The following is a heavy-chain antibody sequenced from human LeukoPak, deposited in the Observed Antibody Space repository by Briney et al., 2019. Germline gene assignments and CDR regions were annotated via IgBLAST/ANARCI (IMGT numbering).Heavy chain of an antibody. V-gene: IGHV1-8*01. CDR3: ARGPRVGATLFDY. J-gene: IGHJ4*02. CDR1: GYTFTNYD. D-gene: IGHD1-26*01. CDR2: MNPNSGNT. Sequence: ALVKVSCKASGYTFTNYDINWVRQATGQGLEWMGWMNPNSGNTAYAQKFQGRVTMTWDTSMRTAYMELSSLRSEDTSVYYCARGPRVGATLFDYWAREPWSPSPQ.